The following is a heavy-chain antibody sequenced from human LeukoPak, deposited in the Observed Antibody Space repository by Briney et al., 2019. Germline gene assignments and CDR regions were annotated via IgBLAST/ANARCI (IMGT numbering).Heavy chain of an antibody. Sequence: SLRLSCAASGFTFDDYAMHWVRQAPGKGLEWVSGISWNSGSIGYADSVKGRFTISRDNAKNTLYLQMDSLRAEDTALYYCTKYAGFSAAQYYFDYWGQGTLVTVSS. V-gene: IGHV3-9*01. D-gene: IGHD6-13*01. J-gene: IGHJ4*02. CDR3: TKYAGFSAAQYYFDY. CDR2: ISWNSGSI. CDR1: GFTFDDYA.